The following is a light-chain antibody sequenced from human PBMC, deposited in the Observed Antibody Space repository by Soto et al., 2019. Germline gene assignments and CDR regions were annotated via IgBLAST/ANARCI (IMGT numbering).Light chain of an antibody. CDR1: QNVLSW. CDR2: DVS. J-gene: IGKJ1*01. V-gene: IGKV1-5*01. CDR3: QQYYLNPWT. Sequence: DIQMTQSPATLSASLGDRVTITCRASQNVLSWLAWYQHKPGKAPKLLIFDVSNLFSGVPSRFSGSGSRTEFTLTIRNLQPDDFGTYYCQQYYLNPWTFGQGTKV.